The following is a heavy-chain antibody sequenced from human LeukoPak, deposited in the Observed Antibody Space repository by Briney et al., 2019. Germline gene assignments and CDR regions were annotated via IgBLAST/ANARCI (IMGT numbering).Heavy chain of an antibody. V-gene: IGHV3-23*01. J-gene: IGHJ4*02. CDR2: ISGSGGST. CDR3: ARDRGSYYYDSSGYYPLDY. Sequence: PGGSLRLSCAASGFTFSSYAMSWVRQAPGKGLEWVSAISGSGGSTYYADSVKGRFTISSDNAKNSLYLQMNSLRAEDTAVYYCARDRGSYYYDSSGYYPLDYWGQGTLVTVSS. D-gene: IGHD3-22*01. CDR1: GFTFSSYA.